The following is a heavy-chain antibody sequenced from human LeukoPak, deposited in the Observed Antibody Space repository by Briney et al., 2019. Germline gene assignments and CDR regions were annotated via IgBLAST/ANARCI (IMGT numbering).Heavy chain of an antibody. J-gene: IGHJ4*02. Sequence: GGSLRLSCAGSGFTFGSYAMSWVRQAPGKGLEWVSGISGSGVSTYYADSVKGRFTISRDNSKNTLYLQMNSLRAADTAIYCCAKTNYGNYLHYFDYWGQGTLVTVSS. D-gene: IGHD4-11*01. CDR2: ISGSGVST. V-gene: IGHV3-23*01. CDR1: GFTFGSYA. CDR3: AKTNYGNYLHYFDY.